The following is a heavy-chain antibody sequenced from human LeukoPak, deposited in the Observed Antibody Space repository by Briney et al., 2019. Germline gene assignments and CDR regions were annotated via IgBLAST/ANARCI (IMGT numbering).Heavy chain of an antibody. V-gene: IGHV4-34*01. CDR2: INHSGST. CDR1: GGSFSGYY. Sequence: PSETLSLTGAVYGGSFSGYYWSWIRQPPGKGLEWIGEINHSGSTNYNPSLKSRVTISVDTSKNQFSLKLSSVTAADTAVYYCARGLPGYSSGWYLYWGQGTLVTVSS. J-gene: IGHJ4*02. CDR3: ARGLPGYSSGWYLY. D-gene: IGHD6-19*01.